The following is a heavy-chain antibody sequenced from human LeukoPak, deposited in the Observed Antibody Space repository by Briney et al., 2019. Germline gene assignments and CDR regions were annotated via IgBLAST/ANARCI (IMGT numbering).Heavy chain of an antibody. J-gene: IGHJ6*02. V-gene: IGHV3-23*01. Sequence: GGSLRLSCSASEFTFSSYAMIWVRQAPGKGLEWVSGISGSGGSTYYADSVKGRFTISRDNSKNTLYLQVNSLRAEDTAIYYCAKVAARAIYYVMDVWGQGTTVTVSS. CDR3: AKVAARAIYYVMDV. CDR2: ISGSGGST. CDR1: EFTFSSYA.